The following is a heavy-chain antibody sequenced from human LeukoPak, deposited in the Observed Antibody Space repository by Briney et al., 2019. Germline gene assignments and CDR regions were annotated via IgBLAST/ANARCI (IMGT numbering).Heavy chain of an antibody. CDR2: ISGSGGST. CDR3: AKGRQWLGGGDAFDI. D-gene: IGHD6-19*01. Sequence: GGTLRLSCAASGFTFSRYGMSWVRQAPGKGLVWVSVISGSGGSTYYADSVKGRFTISRDNSKNTLCLQMNSLRAEDTAVYYCAKGRQWLGGGDAFDIWGQGTMVTVSS. CDR1: GFTFSRYG. V-gene: IGHV3-23*01. J-gene: IGHJ3*02.